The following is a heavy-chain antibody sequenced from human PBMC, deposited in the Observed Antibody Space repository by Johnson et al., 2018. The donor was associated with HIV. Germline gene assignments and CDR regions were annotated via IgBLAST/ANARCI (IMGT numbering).Heavy chain of an antibody. J-gene: IGHJ3*02. CDR1: GFTFSSYW. Sequence: QVQLVESGGGVVQPGRSLRLSCAASGFTFSSYWMSWVRQAPGKGLEWVAVISYDGSNKYYADSVKGRFTISRDNAKNTLYLQMNSLRAEDTAVYYCTRRSPYDAFDIWGQGTMVTVSS. CDR2: ISYDGSNK. CDR3: TRRSPYDAFDI. V-gene: IGHV3-30*03.